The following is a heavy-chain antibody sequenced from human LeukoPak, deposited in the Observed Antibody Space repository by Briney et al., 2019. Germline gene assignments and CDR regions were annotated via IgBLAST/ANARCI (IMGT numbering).Heavy chain of an antibody. V-gene: IGHV3-74*01. CDR2: IDNYGRTT. J-gene: IGHJ4*02. Sequence: GGSLRLSCAASGYSFSSYWMHWVRQVPGKGLVWVSRIDNYGRTTDYADSVKGRFTISRDNVQNTLYLQMNSLNAEDTAVYYRARDVGGAGSFWGQGTLVTVSS. D-gene: IGHD3-10*01. CDR3: ARDVGGAGSF. CDR1: GYSFSSYW.